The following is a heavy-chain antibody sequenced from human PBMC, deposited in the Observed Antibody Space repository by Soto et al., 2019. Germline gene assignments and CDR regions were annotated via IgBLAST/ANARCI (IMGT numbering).Heavy chain of an antibody. V-gene: IGHV5-51*01. Sequence: GESLKISCKGSGYSFTSYWIGWVRQMPGKGLEWMGIIYPGDSDTRYSPSFQGQVTISADKSISTAYLQWSSLKASDTAMYYCARHRAYCSGGSCYDYYYYYMDVWGKGTTVTVSS. CDR3: ARHRAYCSGGSCYDYYYYYMDV. J-gene: IGHJ6*03. D-gene: IGHD2-15*01. CDR2: IYPGDSDT. CDR1: GYSFTSYW.